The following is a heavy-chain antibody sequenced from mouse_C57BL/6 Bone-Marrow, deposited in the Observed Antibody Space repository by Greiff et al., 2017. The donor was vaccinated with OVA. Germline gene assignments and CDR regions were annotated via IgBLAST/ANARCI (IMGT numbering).Heavy chain of an antibody. V-gene: IGHV1-64*01. CDR2: IHPNSGST. CDR3: ASDEGYYAMDY. D-gene: IGHD2-3*01. CDR1: GYTFTSYW. Sequence: QVQLQQPGAELVKPGASVKLSCKASGYTFTSYWMHWVKQRPGQGLEWIVMIHPNSGSTNYNEKFKSKATLTVDKSSSTAYMQLSSLTSEDSAVYYCASDEGYYAMDYWGQGTSVTVSS. J-gene: IGHJ4*01.